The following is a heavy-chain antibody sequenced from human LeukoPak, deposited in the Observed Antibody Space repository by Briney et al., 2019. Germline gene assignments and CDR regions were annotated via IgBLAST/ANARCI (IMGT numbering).Heavy chain of an antibody. V-gene: IGHV3-15*07. CDR3: ITPLPYSAQ. J-gene: IGHJ4*02. CDR2: IKSKTDGGTT. CDR1: GFTFSNAW. D-gene: IGHD2-21*01. Sequence: GGSLRLSCAASGFTFSNAWMNWVRQAPGKGLEWVGRIKSKTDGGTTDYAAPVKDRFSISRDDSKSMMHLQMNSLKTEDTAVYYCITPLPYSAQGGQGTLVTASS.